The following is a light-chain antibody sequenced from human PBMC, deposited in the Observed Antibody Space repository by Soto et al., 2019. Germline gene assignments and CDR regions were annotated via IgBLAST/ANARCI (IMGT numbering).Light chain of an antibody. CDR1: QGVTTN. J-gene: IGKJ5*01. CDR3: QQRSDWPPIT. V-gene: IGKV3-11*01. Sequence: EADFTQSPGTLSVSPGERATLSCRAGQGVTTNFAWYQQKPGQAPRLLIYDASNRVTGIPARFSGSGSGTDFTLTISSLEPEDFAVYYCQQRSDWPPITFGQGTRLEI. CDR2: DAS.